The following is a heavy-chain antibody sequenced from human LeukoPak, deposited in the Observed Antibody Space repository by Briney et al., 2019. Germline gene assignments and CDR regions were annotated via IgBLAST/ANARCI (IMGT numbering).Heavy chain of an antibody. Sequence: GGSLRLSCAASGFTFSSYAMSWVRQAPGKGLEWVSSISSSSSYIYYADSVKGRFTISRDNAKNSVYLQMNSLRAEDTAVYYCARGIAGAWGFDYWGQGTLATVSS. CDR1: GFTFSSYA. J-gene: IGHJ4*02. CDR3: ARGIAGAWGFDY. D-gene: IGHD6-13*01. CDR2: ISSSSSYI. V-gene: IGHV3-21*01.